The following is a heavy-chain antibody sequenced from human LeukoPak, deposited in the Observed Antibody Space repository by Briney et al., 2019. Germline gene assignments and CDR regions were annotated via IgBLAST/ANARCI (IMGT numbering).Heavy chain of an antibody. D-gene: IGHD6-19*01. CDR2: IYPGDSDT. CDR1: GYSFTNFW. V-gene: IGHV5-51*01. CDR3: ARHDRSGWYSNRGYYYYMDV. Sequence: TGESLKISCKASGYSFTNFWIGWVRQVPGKGLEWMGIIYPGDSDTRYSPSFQGQVAISADKSISTAYLQWSSLKASDTAMYYCARHDRSGWYSNRGYYYYMDVWGKGTTVTISS. J-gene: IGHJ6*03.